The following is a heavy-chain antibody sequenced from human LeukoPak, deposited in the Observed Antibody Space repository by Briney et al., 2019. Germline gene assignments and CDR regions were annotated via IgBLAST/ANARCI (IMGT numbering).Heavy chain of an antibody. CDR2: SRNKANSYTT. CDR3: ARASPIVATYSFDY. J-gene: IGHJ4*02. CDR1: GFTFSDHY. Sequence: GGSLRLSCAASGFTFSDHYMDWVRQAPGKGLEWVGRSRNKANSYTTEYATSVKGRFTISRDDTKNSMYLQMKRLKNADTAVYYCARASPIVATYSFDYWGQGTLVTVSS. D-gene: IGHD1-26*01. V-gene: IGHV3-72*01.